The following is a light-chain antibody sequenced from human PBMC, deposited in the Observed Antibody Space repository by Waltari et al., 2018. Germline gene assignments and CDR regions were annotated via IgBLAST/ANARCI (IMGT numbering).Light chain of an antibody. CDR3: QQYLSSAPT. J-gene: IGKJ4*01. CDR2: GAS. Sequence: DIVLTQSPDSLAVSLGERATINCKSSQTVLHSSSNNNYLAWYQQKPGRPPKLLIYGASTRESGVPDRFSGGGSGTDFTLTITSLQTEDAAVYHCQQYLSSAPTFGGGTKVEIK. CDR1: QTVLHSSSNNNY. V-gene: IGKV4-1*01.